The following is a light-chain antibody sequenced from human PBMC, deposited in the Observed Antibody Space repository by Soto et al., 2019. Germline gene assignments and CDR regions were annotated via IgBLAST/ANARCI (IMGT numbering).Light chain of an antibody. J-gene: IGKJ1*01. V-gene: IGKV3-11*01. CDR1: QSISNY. CDR2: DAS. CDR3: QQRTDRPPWT. Sequence: EIVLTQSPGTLSLSPGERGTLSCRASQSISNYLAWYQHKPAQATRLIIFDASQRATGIPARFRGSGSGTDFTLSISSLEPQDFAFYYCQQRTDRPPWTFGQGTKVDIK.